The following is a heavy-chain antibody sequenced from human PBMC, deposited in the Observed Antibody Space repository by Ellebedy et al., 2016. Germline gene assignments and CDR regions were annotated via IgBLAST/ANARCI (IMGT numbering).Heavy chain of an antibody. CDR1: GFTFSSYA. D-gene: IGHD3-9*01. V-gene: IGHV3-23*01. CDR2: ISGSGGST. Sequence: GESLKISCAASGFTFSSYATSWVRQAPGKGLEWVSAISGSGGSTYYADSVKGRFTISRDNSKNTLYLQMNSLRAEDTAVYYCARGDGELRYFDWLSDSLDYWGQGTLVTVSS. CDR3: ARGDGELRYFDWLSDSLDY. J-gene: IGHJ4*02.